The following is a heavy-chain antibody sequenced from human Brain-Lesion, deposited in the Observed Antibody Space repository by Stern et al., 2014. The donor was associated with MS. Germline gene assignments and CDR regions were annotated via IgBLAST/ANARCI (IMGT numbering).Heavy chain of an antibody. J-gene: IGHJ5*02. CDR2: IYYSGNT. Sequence: VQLVQSGPGLVKPSETLSLTCTVAGGSVSSTSYAWAWIRQPPGKGLEWIGTIYYSGNTSYSPSLKSRLTISLDTSQHLFSLQLGSVTAADTAVYYCAGEEDIRYCSGGSCTGNWFDPWGQGTLVTVSS. V-gene: IGHV4-39*01. CDR3: AGEEDIRYCSGGSCTGNWFDP. D-gene: IGHD2-15*01. CDR1: GGSVSSTSYA.